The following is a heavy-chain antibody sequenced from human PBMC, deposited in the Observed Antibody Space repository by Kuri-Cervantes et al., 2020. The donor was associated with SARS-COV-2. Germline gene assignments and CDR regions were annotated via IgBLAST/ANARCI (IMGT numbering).Heavy chain of an antibody. J-gene: IGHJ6*03. CDR3: ARGGWITGTTSAYYYYYMDV. D-gene: IGHD1-7*01. CDR2: IIPIFGTA. Sequence: SVKVSCRASGGTFSSYAISWVRQAPGQGLEWMGGIIPIFGTANYAQKFQGRVTITADESTSTAYMELSSLRSEDTAVYYCARGGWITGTTSAYYYYYMDVWGKGTTVTVSS. CDR1: GGTFSSYA. V-gene: IGHV1-69*13.